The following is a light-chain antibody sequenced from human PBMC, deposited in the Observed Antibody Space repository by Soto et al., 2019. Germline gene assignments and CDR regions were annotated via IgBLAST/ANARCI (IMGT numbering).Light chain of an antibody. CDR2: WAS. V-gene: IGKV4-1*01. CDR3: QQYYSPPVT. CDR1: QSVSTNNKNY. Sequence: DIVMTQSPDSLAVSRGERATINCKSSQSVSTNNKNYLTWYQLKPGQPPRLLIFWASTRESGVPDRFTGSGSGTDFSLTISRLQGEDVAVYYCQQYYSPPVTFGGGNKVESK. J-gene: IGKJ4*01.